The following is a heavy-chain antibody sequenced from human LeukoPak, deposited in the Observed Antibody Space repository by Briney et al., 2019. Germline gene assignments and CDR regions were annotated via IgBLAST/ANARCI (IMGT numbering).Heavy chain of an antibody. Sequence: GGSLRLSCAASGFTVSSNYMSWVRQAPGKGLEWVSGIYSGGSTYYADSEKGRFTISSDNSKNTLYLQMNSLRAEDTAVYFCARGGYDFWSGFLKDWGQGTLVTVSS. CDR3: ARGGYDFWSGFLKD. CDR2: IYSGGST. CDR1: GFTVSSNY. V-gene: IGHV3-53*01. J-gene: IGHJ4*02. D-gene: IGHD3-3*01.